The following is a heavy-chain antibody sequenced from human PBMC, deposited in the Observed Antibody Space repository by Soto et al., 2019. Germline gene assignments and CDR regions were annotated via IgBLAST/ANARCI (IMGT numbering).Heavy chain of an antibody. Sequence: QVQLVESGGGVIQPGRSLRLTCAASGFTFSSFGMHWVRQAPGKGLEWVAVIWHDGRNKYYADFVKGRFTISRDNSKNTLYLQMNSLRAEDTAVYYCDSRSPALDYWGQGTLVTVSS. D-gene: IGHD2-15*01. CDR1: GFTFSSFG. CDR3: DSRSPALDY. V-gene: IGHV3-33*01. CDR2: IWHDGRNK. J-gene: IGHJ4*02.